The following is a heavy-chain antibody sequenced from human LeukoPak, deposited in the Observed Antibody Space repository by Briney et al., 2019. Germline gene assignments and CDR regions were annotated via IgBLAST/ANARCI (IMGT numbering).Heavy chain of an antibody. CDR2: IYSGGST. Sequence: GGSLRLSCSASGFTVSSNYMSWVRQAPGKGLEWVSVIYSGGSTYYADSVKGRFTISRDNSKNTLYLQMNSLRAEDTAVYYCARAVHYYDSLGAAFDLWGQGTMVTVSS. CDR1: GFTVSSNY. D-gene: IGHD3-22*01. V-gene: IGHV3-66*01. CDR3: ARAVHYYDSLGAAFDL. J-gene: IGHJ3*01.